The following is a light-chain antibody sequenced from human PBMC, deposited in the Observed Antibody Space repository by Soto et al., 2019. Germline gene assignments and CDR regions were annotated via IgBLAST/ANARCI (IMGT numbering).Light chain of an antibody. Sequence: DIQMTQSPSTLSASVGDRVTITCRASQSISSWLAWDQQKPGKAPKLLIYDASSLESGVPSRFSGSGSWTEFPLTISSLQPDDFATYYFQQYNSYSPRITFRPGTKVDIK. CDR3: QQYNSYSPRIT. V-gene: IGKV1-5*01. J-gene: IGKJ3*01. CDR1: QSISSW. CDR2: DAS.